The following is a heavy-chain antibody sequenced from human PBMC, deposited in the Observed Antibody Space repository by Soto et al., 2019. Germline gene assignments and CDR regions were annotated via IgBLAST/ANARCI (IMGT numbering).Heavy chain of an antibody. CDR3: ARDCFRGSGGSCYGFDY. D-gene: IGHD2-15*01. Sequence: ASVKVSCKASGGTFSSYTISWVRQAPGQGLEWMGRIIPILGIANYAQKFQGRVTITADKSTSTAYMELSSLRSEDTAVYYCARDCFRGSGGSCYGFDYWGQGTLVTVSS. J-gene: IGHJ4*02. V-gene: IGHV1-69*04. CDR2: IIPILGIA. CDR1: GGTFSSYT.